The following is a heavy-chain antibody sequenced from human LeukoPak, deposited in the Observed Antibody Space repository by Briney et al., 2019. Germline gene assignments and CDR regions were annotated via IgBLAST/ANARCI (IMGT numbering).Heavy chain of an antibody. CDR2: ISSSSSYI. Sequence: PGGSLRLSCAASGFTFSSYSMNWVRQAPGKGLEWVSSISSSSSYIYYADSVKGRFTISRDNAKNSLYLQMNSLRAEDTAVYYCARASDLEYSSSSDYWGQGTLVTVSS. CDR3: ARASDLEYSSSSDY. CDR1: GFTFSSYS. J-gene: IGHJ4*02. D-gene: IGHD6-6*01. V-gene: IGHV3-21*01.